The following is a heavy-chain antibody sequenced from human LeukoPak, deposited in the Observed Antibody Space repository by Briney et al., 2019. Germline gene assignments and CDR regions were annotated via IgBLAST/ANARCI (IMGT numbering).Heavy chain of an antibody. J-gene: IGHJ4*02. Sequence: SETLSLTCTVSGGSISSYYWSWIRQPPGKGLEWIGYIYYSGSTNYNPSLKSRVTISVDTSKNQFSLKLSSVTAADTAVYYCARDMGSDDYNALDYWGQGTLVTVSS. V-gene: IGHV4-59*12. CDR2: IYYSGST. CDR1: GGSISSYY. D-gene: IGHD5-24*01. CDR3: ARDMGSDDYNALDY.